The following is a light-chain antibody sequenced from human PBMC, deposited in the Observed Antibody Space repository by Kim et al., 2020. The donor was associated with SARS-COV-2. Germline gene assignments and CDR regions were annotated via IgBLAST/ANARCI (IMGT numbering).Light chain of an antibody. Sequence: DIQMTQSPSTLSAFVGDRVTITCRASQSLNSELAWYQQKPGKAPKFLIYQASSLERGVPSRFSGSGSGTEFTLTISSLQPDDSATYYCQQYKTYPLTFGGGTKVDIK. CDR2: QAS. V-gene: IGKV1-5*03. CDR3: QQYKTYPLT. J-gene: IGKJ4*01. CDR1: QSLNSE.